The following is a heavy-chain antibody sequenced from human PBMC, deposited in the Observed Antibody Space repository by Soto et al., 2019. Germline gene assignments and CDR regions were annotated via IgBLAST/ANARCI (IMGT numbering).Heavy chain of an antibody. CDR1: GFTFDDYG. CDR2: INWNGGST. Sequence: EVQLVESGGGVVRPGGSLRLSCAASGFTFDDYGMGWVRQAPGKGLEWVSGINWNGGSTGYADSVKGRFTISRDNAKNSLYLQVNSLRAEDTALYYCARDSGYDVGKASHYWGQGTLVTVSS. J-gene: IGHJ4*02. D-gene: IGHD5-12*01. CDR3: ARDSGYDVGKASHY. V-gene: IGHV3-20*04.